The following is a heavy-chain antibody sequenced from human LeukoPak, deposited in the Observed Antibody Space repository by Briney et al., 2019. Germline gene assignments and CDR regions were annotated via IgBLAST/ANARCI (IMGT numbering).Heavy chain of an antibody. V-gene: IGHV4-34*01. CDR2: INHSGST. CDR3: ARDGIAAYGMDV. CDR1: GGSFSGYY. J-gene: IGHJ6*02. D-gene: IGHD6-13*01. Sequence: PSETLSLTCAVYGGSFSGYYWSWIRQPPGKGLEWIGEINHSGSTNYNPSLKSRVTISVDTSKNQFSLKLSSVTAADTAVYYCARDGIAAYGMDVWGQGTTVTVSS.